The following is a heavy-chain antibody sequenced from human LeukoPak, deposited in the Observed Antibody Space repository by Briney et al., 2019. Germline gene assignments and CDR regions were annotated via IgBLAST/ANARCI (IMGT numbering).Heavy chain of an antibody. J-gene: IGHJ4*02. V-gene: IGHV3-7*01. CDR1: GFTLSRYW. CDR3: ARGRYSGYMYYFDY. D-gene: IGHD5-12*01. Sequence: GGSLRLSCAASGFTLSRYWMTWVRQAPGKGLEWVANIKQDGSETYYVDAVKGRFTISRDNAKSSLYLQMNSLRVDDTAVYFCARGRYSGYMYYFDYWGQGTLVTVSS. CDR2: IKQDGSET.